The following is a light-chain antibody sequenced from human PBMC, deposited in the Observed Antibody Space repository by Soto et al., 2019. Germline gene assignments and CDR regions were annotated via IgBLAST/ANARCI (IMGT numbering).Light chain of an antibody. CDR3: QQRSNWPPIT. J-gene: IGKJ5*01. Sequence: EIGMTRSPATLYVSPGERATLSCRASQTVSTNLAWYQQKPGQAPRLLIYDASNRATGTPARFSGSGSGTDFTLTISSLEPEDFAVYYCQQRSNWPPITFGQGTRLEIK. V-gene: IGKV3-11*01. CDR1: QTVSTN. CDR2: DAS.